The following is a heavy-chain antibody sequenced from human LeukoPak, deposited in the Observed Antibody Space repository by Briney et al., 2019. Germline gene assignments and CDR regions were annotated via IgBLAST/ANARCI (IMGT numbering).Heavy chain of an antibody. D-gene: IGHD6-19*01. V-gene: IGHV3-30*04. CDR3: ARDRGRGGWPPCIDY. CDR1: GFTFSNYA. J-gene: IGHJ4*02. CDR2: ISYDGSKK. Sequence: GGSLRLSCAASGFTFSNYAMHLVRQAPGKGLEWVAVISYDGSKKYYADSVKGRFTISSDNSKNTLYLQMNSLRAEYTAVYYCARDRGRGGWPPCIDYWGQGTLVTVSS.